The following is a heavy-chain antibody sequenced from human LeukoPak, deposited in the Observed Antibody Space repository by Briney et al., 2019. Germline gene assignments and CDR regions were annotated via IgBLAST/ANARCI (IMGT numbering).Heavy chain of an antibody. Sequence: KPSETLSLTCIVSGGSVSSAGYYWSWIRQHPGKGLECVGYIYYSGNTYYNPSLKSRVTISVDTSKNQFSLSLSSVTAADTAVYYCARLYDSSGYYDYWGQGTLVTVSS. CDR2: IYYSGNT. J-gene: IGHJ4*02. D-gene: IGHD3-22*01. CDR3: ARLYDSSGYYDY. V-gene: IGHV4-31*03. CDR1: GGSVSSAGYY.